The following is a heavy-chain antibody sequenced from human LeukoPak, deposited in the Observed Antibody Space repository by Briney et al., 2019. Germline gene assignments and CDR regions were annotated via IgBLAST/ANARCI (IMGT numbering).Heavy chain of an antibody. CDR2: ITSTSTYI. V-gene: IGHV3-21*01. J-gene: IGHJ4*02. CDR3: VRDNPRCCGVIPAKIDDY. Sequence: GGSLRLSCSASGFTFNIYSLNWVRQAPGKGLEWVSSITSTSTYIYYADSVKGRFTISRDNAQNSLYLQMNSLRAEDTAVYYCVRDNPRCCGVIPAKIDDYWGQGTLVTVSS. D-gene: IGHD2-15*01. CDR1: GFTFNIYS.